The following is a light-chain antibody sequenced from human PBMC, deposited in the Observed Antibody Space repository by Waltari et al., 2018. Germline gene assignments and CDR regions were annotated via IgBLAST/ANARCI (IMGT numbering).Light chain of an antibody. CDR1: TSTLGNNA. V-gene: IGLV1-44*01. J-gene: IGLJ2*01. Sequence: SILTQLPSLSGAPGQGVTLLCSGVTSTLGNNAVSWYPQLPGATPRLLIYRKDQRPSGVPDRFSASKSDASASASLAITGLQPGDEGDYFCASYDDSLNGVIFGGGTKLTVL. CDR3: ASYDDSLNGVI. CDR2: RKD.